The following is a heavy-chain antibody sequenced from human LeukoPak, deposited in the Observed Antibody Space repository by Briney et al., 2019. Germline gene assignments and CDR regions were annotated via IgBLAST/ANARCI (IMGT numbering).Heavy chain of an antibody. V-gene: IGHV3-74*01. CDR2: INTDGSST. Sequence: GGSLRLSCAASGFTFSSYWMHWVRQAPGKGLVWVSRINTDGSSTSYADSVKGRFTISRDNAKNTLYLQMNSLRAEDTAVYYCARAWYDFWSGYYTFDYWGQGTLVTVSS. D-gene: IGHD3-3*01. CDR3: ARAWYDFWSGYYTFDY. J-gene: IGHJ4*02. CDR1: GFTFSSYW.